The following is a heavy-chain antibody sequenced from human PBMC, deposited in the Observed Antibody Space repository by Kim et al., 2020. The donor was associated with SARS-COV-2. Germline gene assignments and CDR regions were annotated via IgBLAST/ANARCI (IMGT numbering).Heavy chain of an antibody. Sequence: GGSLRLSCVASGLTFSRYVMSWVRLAPGKGPEWVSSIGGNGASTFYADSVKGRFTVSRDNSKNTLFLQMHSLRAEDTAVYYCAKSLTTGWYYFDFLGQGT. D-gene: IGHD6-19*01. J-gene: IGHJ4*02. V-gene: IGHV3-23*01. CDR2: IGGNGAST. CDR3: AKSLTTGWYYFDF. CDR1: GLTFSRYV.